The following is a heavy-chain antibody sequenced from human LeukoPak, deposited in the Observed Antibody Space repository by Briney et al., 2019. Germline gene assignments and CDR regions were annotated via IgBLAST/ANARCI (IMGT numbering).Heavy chain of an antibody. J-gene: IGHJ4*02. V-gene: IGHV3-48*03. Sequence: GGSLRLSCAASGFTFSSYEMNWVRQAPGKGLEWVSYISSSGTTIYYADSVKGRFTISRDNSKNTLSLQMNSLRAEDTAVYYCAKDFRVSYWGQGTLVTVSS. CDR1: GFTFSSYE. CDR2: ISSSGTTI. CDR3: AKDFRVSY.